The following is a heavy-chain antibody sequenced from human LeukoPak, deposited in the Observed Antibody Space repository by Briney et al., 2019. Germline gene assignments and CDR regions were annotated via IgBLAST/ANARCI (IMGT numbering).Heavy chain of an antibody. CDR3: TRGRGATVTTMYFDN. J-gene: IGHJ4*02. D-gene: IGHD4-11*01. Sequence: GGSLRLSCAASGFTFSGYGMNWVRQAPGKGLEWVSYIIGSSTTVYYADSVRGRFTISRDNGKNSLYLQMNSQKSEDRAVYYGTRGRGATVTTMYFDNWGQGTLATVSS. CDR2: IIGSSTTV. CDR1: GFTFSGYG. V-gene: IGHV3-48*01.